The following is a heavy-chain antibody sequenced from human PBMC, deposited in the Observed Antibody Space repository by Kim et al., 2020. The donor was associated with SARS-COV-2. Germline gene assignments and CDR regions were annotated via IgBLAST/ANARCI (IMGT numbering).Heavy chain of an antibody. CDR1: GFTFSSYW. J-gene: IGHJ3*02. D-gene: IGHD2-15*01. CDR3: ARDHAATGIPPDAFDI. Sequence: GGSLRLSCAASGFTFSSYWMSWVRQAPWKGLEWVANIKQDGSEKYYVDSVKGRFTISRDNAKNSLYLQMNSLRAEDTAVYYCARDHAATGIPPDAFDIWGQGTMVTVSS. CDR2: IKQDGSEK. V-gene: IGHV3-7*03.